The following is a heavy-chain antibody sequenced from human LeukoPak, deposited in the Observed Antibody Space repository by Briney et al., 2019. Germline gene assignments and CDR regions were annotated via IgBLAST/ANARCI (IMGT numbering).Heavy chain of an antibody. Sequence: PSETLSLTCTVSGGSISSSSYYWGWIRQPPGKGLEWIGSIYYSGSTYYNPSLKSRVTISVGTSKNQFSLKLSSVTAADTAVYYCARQDFGIVGASDYWGQGTLVTVSS. J-gene: IGHJ4*02. CDR2: IYYSGST. CDR3: ARQDFGIVGASDY. CDR1: GGSISSSSYY. D-gene: IGHD1-26*01. V-gene: IGHV4-39*01.